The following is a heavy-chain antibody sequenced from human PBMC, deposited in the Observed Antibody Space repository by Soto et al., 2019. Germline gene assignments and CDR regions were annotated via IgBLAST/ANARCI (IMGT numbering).Heavy chain of an antibody. D-gene: IGHD6-13*01. J-gene: IGHJ5*02. CDR3: ARVFSDSSSFFDP. V-gene: IGHV4-59*02. Sequence: PSETLSLTCSVSGDTVTSDYWSWIRQPPGKGLEWIGYIYYSGSTYYNPSLKSRVTISVDTSKNQFSLKLSSVTAADTAVYYCARVFSDSSSFFDPWGQGTLVTVSS. CDR2: IYYSGST. CDR1: GDTVTSDY.